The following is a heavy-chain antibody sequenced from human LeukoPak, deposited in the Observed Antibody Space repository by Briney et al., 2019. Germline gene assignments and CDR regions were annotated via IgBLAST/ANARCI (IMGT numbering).Heavy chain of an antibody. Sequence: QSGGSLRLSCAASGFTFDDYGMSWVRQAPGKGLEWVANIKQGGSEKYYVDSVKGRFTISRDNAKNSLYLQMNSLRAEDTAVYYCARGSRNSGSTHDFDYWGQGTLVTVSS. CDR1: GFTFDDYG. D-gene: IGHD3-10*01. CDR3: ARGSRNSGSTHDFDY. J-gene: IGHJ4*02. V-gene: IGHV3-7*01. CDR2: IKQGGSEK.